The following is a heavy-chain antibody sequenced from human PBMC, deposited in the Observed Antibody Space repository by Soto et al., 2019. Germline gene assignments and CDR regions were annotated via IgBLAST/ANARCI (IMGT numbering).Heavy chain of an antibody. J-gene: IGHJ6*02. D-gene: IGHD3-10*01. V-gene: IGHV3-23*01. CDR2: LNGAGGST. CDR3: AAPRDEYGSGISWFTYGMDV. Sequence: LRLSCLASGFTFSDYAMTWVRRVPGRGLEWVSSLNGAGGSTYYADSVRGRFTISRDNSQNTLFLQMNRLTVDDTAIYYCAAPRDEYGSGISWFTYGMDVWGQGTTVTVSS. CDR1: GFTFSDYA.